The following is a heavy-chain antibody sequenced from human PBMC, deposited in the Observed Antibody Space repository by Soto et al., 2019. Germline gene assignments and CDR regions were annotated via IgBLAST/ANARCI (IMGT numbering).Heavy chain of an antibody. CDR3: AKHRGGGYFYYYSGMDV. D-gene: IGHD3-22*01. CDR1: GFTFSTYG. V-gene: IGHV3-30*18. Sequence: GGSLRLSCAASGFTFSTYGMHWVRQAPGKGLEWVAVISHDGSNKYYADSMKGRFTISRDNFKNTVYLQMDTLRAEGSAVYYCAKHRGGGYFYYYSGMDVWGQGTTVTVSS. J-gene: IGHJ6*02. CDR2: ISHDGSNK.